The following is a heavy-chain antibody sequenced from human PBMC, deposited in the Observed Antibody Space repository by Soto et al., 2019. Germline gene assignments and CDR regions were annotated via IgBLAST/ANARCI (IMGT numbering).Heavy chain of an antibody. CDR2: ISSSSGAT. CDR3: ARGQWLAFDY. Sequence: GGSLRLSCAASGFSFVNYAMSWVRQSPGKGLEWVSIISSSSGATYYADSVEGRFTISRDNSKDSLYLQMNSLRAEDTAVYYCARGQWLAFDYWGQGTLVTVSS. CDR1: GFSFVNYA. J-gene: IGHJ4*02. V-gene: IGHV3-48*01. D-gene: IGHD6-19*01.